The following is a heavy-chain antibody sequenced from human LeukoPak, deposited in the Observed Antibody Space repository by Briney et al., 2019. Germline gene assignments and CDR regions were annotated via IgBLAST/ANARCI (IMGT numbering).Heavy chain of an antibody. CDR1: GFTFSTYY. V-gene: IGHV3-21*01. CDR3: ARVGLDRRGYSGYEAFDY. CDR2: ISTSSSYI. J-gene: IGHJ4*02. D-gene: IGHD5-12*01. Sequence: PGGSLRLSCAASGFTFSTYYMSWVRQAPGKGLEWVSSISTSSSYIYYADSVKGRFIISRDNAKNSQYLQMNRLRVEDTAVYYCARVGLDRRGYSGYEAFDYWGQGTLVTVSS.